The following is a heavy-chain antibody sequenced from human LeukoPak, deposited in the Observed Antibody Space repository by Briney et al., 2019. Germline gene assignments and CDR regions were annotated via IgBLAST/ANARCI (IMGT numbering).Heavy chain of an antibody. CDR2: ISYDGSNK. J-gene: IGHJ4*02. V-gene: IGHV3-30*18. CDR1: GFTFSSYG. Sequence: GGSLRLSCAASGFTFSSYGMPWVCQAPGKGLEWVAVISYDGSNKYYADSVKGRFTISRDNSKNTLYLQMNSLRAEDTAVYYCAKTIAAAGLFDYWGQGTLVTVSS. D-gene: IGHD6-13*01. CDR3: AKTIAAAGLFDY.